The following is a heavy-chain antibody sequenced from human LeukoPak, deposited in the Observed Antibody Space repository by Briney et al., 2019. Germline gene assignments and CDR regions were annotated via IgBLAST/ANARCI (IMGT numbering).Heavy chain of an antibody. V-gene: IGHV5-51*01. J-gene: IGHJ4*02. CDR3: ARPKQQLEPGGDY. CDR2: IYPGDSDT. CDR1: GYSFTSYW. Sequence: GESLEISCEGSGYSFTSYWIGWVRQLPGKGLEWMGIIYPGDSDTRYSPSFQGQVTISADKSISTAYLQWSSLKASDTAMYYCARPKQQLEPGGDYWGQGTLVTVSS. D-gene: IGHD6-13*01.